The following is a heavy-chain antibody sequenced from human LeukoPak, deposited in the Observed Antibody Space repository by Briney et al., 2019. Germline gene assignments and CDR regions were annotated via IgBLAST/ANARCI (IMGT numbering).Heavy chain of an antibody. CDR3: ASPRTAMVMGLASY. CDR2: INSDGSST. Sequence: GGSLRLSCAASGFTFSTYWMHWVRQAPGKGLVWVSRINSDGSSTNYADSVKGRFTISRDNAKNTLYLQMNSLRAEDTAVYYCASPRTAMVMGLASYWGQETLVTVSS. CDR1: GFTFSTYW. V-gene: IGHV3-74*01. J-gene: IGHJ4*02. D-gene: IGHD5-18*01.